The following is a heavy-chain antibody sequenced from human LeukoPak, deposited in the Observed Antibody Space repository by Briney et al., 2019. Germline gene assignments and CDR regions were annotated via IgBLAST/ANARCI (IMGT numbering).Heavy chain of an antibody. CDR3: ASRYSYDSYYLDY. Sequence: GGPLRLSCAASGFTFSSYSMNWVRQAPGKGLEWVSYISSSSSTIYYADSVKGRFTISRDNAKNSLYLQMNSLRAEDTAVYYCASRYSYDSYYLDYWGQGTLVTVSS. V-gene: IGHV3-48*01. D-gene: IGHD5-18*01. CDR2: ISSSSSTI. J-gene: IGHJ4*02. CDR1: GFTFSSYS.